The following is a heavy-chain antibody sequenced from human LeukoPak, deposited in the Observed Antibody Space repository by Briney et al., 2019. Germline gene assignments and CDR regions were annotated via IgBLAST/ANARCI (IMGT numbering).Heavy chain of an antibody. V-gene: IGHV3-30-3*01. CDR2: ISYDGSNK. CDR1: GFTFSSYA. J-gene: IGHJ4*02. CDR3: AWGPQVVPAAISGYFDY. Sequence: PGGSLRLSCAASGFTFSSYAMHWVRQAPGKGLEWVAVISYDGSNKYYADSVKGRFTISRDNSKNTLYLQMNSLRAEDTAVYYCAWGPQVVPAAISGYFDYWGQGTLVTVSS. D-gene: IGHD2-2*02.